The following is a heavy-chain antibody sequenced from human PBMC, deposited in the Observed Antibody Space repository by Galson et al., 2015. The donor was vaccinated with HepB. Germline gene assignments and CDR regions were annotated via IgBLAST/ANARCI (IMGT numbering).Heavy chain of an antibody. V-gene: IGHV2-5*01. D-gene: IGHD7-27*01. CDR2: IYWNDDK. Sequence: PALVKPTQTLTLTCTFSGFSFSTSGVGVGWIRQPPGKALEWLALIYWNDDKRYSPSLKSRLTITKDTSKNQVVLTMTTMDPVDTGTYYCALSRKLGMNFDYWGQETLVTVSS. CDR1: GFSFSTSGVG. CDR3: ALSRKLGMNFDY. J-gene: IGHJ4*02.